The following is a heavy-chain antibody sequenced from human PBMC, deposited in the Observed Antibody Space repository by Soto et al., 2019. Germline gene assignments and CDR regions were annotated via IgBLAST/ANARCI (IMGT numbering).Heavy chain of an antibody. J-gene: IGHJ4*02. V-gene: IGHV4-59*01. Sequence: SETLSLTCTVSGGSISSDYWSWIRQPPGKGLEWIGYIYYSGNTNYNPSLKSRVTISADTSKNQFSLKLNSVTAADTAVYYCARDRGIFGPYFDYWGQGTLVTVSS. D-gene: IGHD3-3*02. CDR2: IYYSGNT. CDR3: ARDRGIFGPYFDY. CDR1: GGSISSDY.